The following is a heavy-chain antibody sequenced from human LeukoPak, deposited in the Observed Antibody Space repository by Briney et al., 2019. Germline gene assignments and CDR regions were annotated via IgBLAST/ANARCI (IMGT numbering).Heavy chain of an antibody. CDR1: AYTFTNYD. CDR3: ARGRWGTSYYGMDV. J-gene: IGHJ6*02. D-gene: IGHD1-14*01. V-gene: IGHV1-8*01. CDR2: MNPNSGNT. Sequence: ASVKVSCKASAYTFTNYDINWVRQATGQGLEWMGWMNPNSGNTGYAQKFLGRVTMTRNTSISTAYMELSSLRSEDTAVYYCARGRWGTSYYGMDVWGRGTTVSVSS.